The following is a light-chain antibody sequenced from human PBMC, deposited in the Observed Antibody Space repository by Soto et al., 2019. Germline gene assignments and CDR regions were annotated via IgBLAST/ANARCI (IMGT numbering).Light chain of an antibody. CDR3: TSYTIRSTWV. Sequence: QSALTQPASVTGSPGQSITISCTGTSSDVGGYNRVSWYQQYPGTAPKVMIYEVTNRPSGVPDRFSGSKSGNTASLTISGLQPEDEADYYCTSYTIRSTWVFGGGTQLTVL. CDR1: SSDVGGYNR. V-gene: IGLV2-14*01. J-gene: IGLJ7*01. CDR2: EVT.